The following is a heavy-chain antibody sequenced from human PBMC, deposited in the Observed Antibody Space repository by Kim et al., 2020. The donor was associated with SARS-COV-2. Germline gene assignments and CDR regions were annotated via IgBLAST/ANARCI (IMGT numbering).Heavy chain of an antibody. V-gene: IGHV3-21*01. J-gene: IGHJ6*02. CDR3: ARDGYYYGSGSYSHPAVYYYYGMDV. D-gene: IGHD3-10*01. CDR2: ISSSSSYI. Sequence: GGSLRLSCAASGFTFSSYSMNWVRQAPGKGLEWVSSISSSSSYIYYADSVKGRFTISRDNAKNSLYLQMNSLRAEDTAVYYCARDGYYYGSGSYSHPAVYYYYGMDVWGQGTTVTVSS. CDR1: GFTFSSYS.